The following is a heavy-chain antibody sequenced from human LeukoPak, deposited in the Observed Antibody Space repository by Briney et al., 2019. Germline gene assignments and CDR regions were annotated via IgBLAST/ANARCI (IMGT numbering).Heavy chain of an antibody. Sequence: SETLSLTCAVYGGSFSGYYWSWIRQPPGKGLEWIGEINHSGSTNYNPSLKSRVTISVDTSKNRFSLKLSSVTAADTAVYYCARKVYYYGSGSYYNTLYYFDYWGQGTLVTVSS. CDR3: ARKVYYYGSGSYYNTLYYFDY. V-gene: IGHV4-34*01. J-gene: IGHJ4*02. CDR1: GGSFSGYY. D-gene: IGHD3-10*01. CDR2: INHSGST.